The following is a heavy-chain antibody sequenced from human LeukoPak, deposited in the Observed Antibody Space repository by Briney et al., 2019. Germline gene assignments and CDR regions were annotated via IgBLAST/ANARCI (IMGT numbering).Heavy chain of an antibody. V-gene: IGHV3-23*01. Sequence: PGGSLRLSCAASGLTFSSYSMNWVRQAPGKGLEWVSAISGSGVSTYYADSVKGRFTISRDNSKDTLYLQMNSLRAEDSAVYYCALNPGGTVDYWGQGTLVTVSS. CDR3: ALNPGGTVDY. D-gene: IGHD2-15*01. CDR1: GLTFSSYS. CDR2: ISGSGVST. J-gene: IGHJ4*02.